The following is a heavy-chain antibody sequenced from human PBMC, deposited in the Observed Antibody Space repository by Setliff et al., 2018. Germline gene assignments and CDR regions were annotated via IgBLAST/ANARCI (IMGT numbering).Heavy chain of an antibody. CDR1: GFTLGDYA. CDR2: IRSKAYGGTT. Sequence: GGSLRLSCTASGFTLGDYAMSWVRHAPGKGLEWVGFIRSKAYGGTTEYAASVKGRFTISRDDSKSIAYLQMNSLKTEDTAVYYFTRVGRQLVYYYYGRDVWGQGTTVTVAS. CDR3: TRVGRQLVYYYYGRDV. J-gene: IGHJ6*02. V-gene: IGHV3-49*04. D-gene: IGHD6-13*01.